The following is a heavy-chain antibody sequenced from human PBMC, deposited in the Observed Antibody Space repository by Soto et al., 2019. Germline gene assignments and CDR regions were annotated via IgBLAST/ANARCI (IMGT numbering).Heavy chain of an antibody. J-gene: IGHJ6*02. V-gene: IGHV3-30-3*01. Sequence: QEQLVESGGGVVQPGRSLRLSCATSGITFSNYAMHWVRQAPGKGLEWVTVISYDGSSKYYADSVKGRFTISRDNSKNTLYLQMNSLRAEDTAVYYCARDAYGMDVWGQGTTVTVS. CDR2: ISYDGSSK. CDR3: ARDAYGMDV. CDR1: GITFSNYA.